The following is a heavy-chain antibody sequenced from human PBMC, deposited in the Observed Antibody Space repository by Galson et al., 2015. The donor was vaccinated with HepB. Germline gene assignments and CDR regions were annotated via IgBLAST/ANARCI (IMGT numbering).Heavy chain of an antibody. J-gene: IGHJ6*03. D-gene: IGHD3-22*01. CDR1: GGSLSGYS. V-gene: IGHV4-34*01. Sequence: ETLSLTCGVYGGSLSGYSWNWVRQSPGKGLEWIGEINYSGATKYNPSLKSRGTTSVDTSKNQFSLKLSSVTAADTALYFCARAQGGVSMIAVVVTSAYYYMDVWSKGATVTVSS. CDR2: INYSGAT. CDR3: ARAQGGVSMIAVVVTSAYYYMDV.